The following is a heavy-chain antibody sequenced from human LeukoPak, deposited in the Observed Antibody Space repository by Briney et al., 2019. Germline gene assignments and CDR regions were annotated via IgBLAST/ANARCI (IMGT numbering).Heavy chain of an antibody. Sequence: PSETLSLTCSVSGASISSHYWSWIRQPPGKGLEWLGYIYYSGNTEYNPSLKSRITLSLDTSKNQLSLKLTSVTAADTALYYCARERRDGYNYVDYWGQGTLVTVSS. CDR2: IYYSGNT. D-gene: IGHD5-24*01. CDR1: GASISSHY. J-gene: IGHJ4*02. V-gene: IGHV4-59*11. CDR3: ARERRDGYNYVDY.